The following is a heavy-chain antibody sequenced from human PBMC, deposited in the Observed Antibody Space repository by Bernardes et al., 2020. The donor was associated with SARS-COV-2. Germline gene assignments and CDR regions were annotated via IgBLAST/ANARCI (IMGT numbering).Heavy chain of an antibody. CDR1: GGSISSYY. V-gene: IGHV4-59*01. D-gene: IGHD2-15*01. CDR3: ARIGGMSSFDS. J-gene: IGHJ3*02. CDR2: THYTGST. Sequence: SETLSLTCTFAGGSISSYYWSWIRQPPGKGLEWIGYTHYTGSTDYNPSLKSRVTISIDSSNQFSLRLTSVTAADTAVYFCARIGGMSSFDSWGQGTMVTVSS.